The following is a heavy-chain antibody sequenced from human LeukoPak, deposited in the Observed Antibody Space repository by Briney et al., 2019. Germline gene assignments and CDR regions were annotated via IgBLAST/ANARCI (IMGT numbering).Heavy chain of an antibody. Sequence: GGSLRLSCAASGFTFSSYWMHWVRQAPGKGLVWVSRINSDGSTTTYADSMKGRFTISRDNAKNTLYLQMNSLRAEDTAVYYCAVKWTHDGFDIWGQGTMVTVSP. CDR1: GFTFSSYW. V-gene: IGHV3-74*01. CDR3: AVKWTHDGFDI. D-gene: IGHD1-26*01. CDR2: INSDGSTT. J-gene: IGHJ3*02.